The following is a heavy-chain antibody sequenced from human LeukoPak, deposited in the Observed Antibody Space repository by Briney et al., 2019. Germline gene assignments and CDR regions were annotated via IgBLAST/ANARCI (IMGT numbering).Heavy chain of an antibody. CDR1: GFTFSSYA. Sequence: GGSLRLSCAASGFTFSSYAMSWVRQAPGKGLEWVSAISGSGGSTYYADSVKGRFTISRNNSKNTLYLQMNSLRAEDTAVYYCAKDQYYDSSGNFDYWGQGTLVTVSS. CDR2: ISGSGGST. CDR3: AKDQYYDSSGNFDY. D-gene: IGHD3-22*01. V-gene: IGHV3-23*01. J-gene: IGHJ4*02.